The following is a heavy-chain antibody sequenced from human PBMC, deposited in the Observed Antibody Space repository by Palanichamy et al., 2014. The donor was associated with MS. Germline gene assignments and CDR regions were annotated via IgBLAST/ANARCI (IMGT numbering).Heavy chain of an antibody. V-gene: IGHV4-30-2*01. CDR2: IYHSGVT. Sequence: QMQLLESGPGLVKPSQTLSLTCGVSGESVTNGGFSWSWIRQPPGKGLEWIGYIYHSGVTYSNPSLKSRVTISLDESENQFFLRLTSVTAADTAVYYCARGYDYGDYGSFYDYWGRGTLVTVSS. D-gene: IGHD4-17*01. CDR3: ARGYDYGDYGSFYDY. CDR1: GESVTNGGFS. J-gene: IGHJ4*02.